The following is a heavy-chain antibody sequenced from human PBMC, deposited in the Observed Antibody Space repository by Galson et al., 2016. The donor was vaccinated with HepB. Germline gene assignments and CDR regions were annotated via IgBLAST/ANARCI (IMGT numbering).Heavy chain of an antibody. CDR2: IYHTGRT. CDR3: AWHIAVSGTRGFDY. D-gene: IGHD6-19*01. CDR1: GGSISSNW. V-gene: IGHV4-4*02. Sequence: SETLSLTCAVSGGSISSNWWSWVRQPPGKGLDWIGEIYHTGRTNFNPSLQSRVTMSIANSKNQFSLELTSVTAADTATYYCAWHIAVSGTRGFDYWGQGILVAVS. J-gene: IGHJ4*02.